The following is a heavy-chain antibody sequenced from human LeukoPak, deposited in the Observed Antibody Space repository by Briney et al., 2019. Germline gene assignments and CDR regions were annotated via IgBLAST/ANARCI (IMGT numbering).Heavy chain of an antibody. D-gene: IGHD6-19*01. CDR2: INPNSGGT. V-gene: IGHV1-2*02. Sequence: ASVKVSCKASGYTFTGYYMHWVRQAPGQGLEWMGWINPNSGGTNYAQKFQGRVTMTRDTSISTAYMELSRLRSDDTAVYYRARDSYSSGWFSDYWGQGTLVTAS. J-gene: IGHJ4*02. CDR1: GYTFTGYY. CDR3: ARDSYSSGWFSDY.